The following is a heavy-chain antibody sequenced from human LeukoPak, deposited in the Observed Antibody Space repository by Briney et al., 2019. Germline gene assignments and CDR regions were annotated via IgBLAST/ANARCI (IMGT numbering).Heavy chain of an antibody. CDR3: AKSYCSGGSCYSIFGS. D-gene: IGHD2-15*01. V-gene: IGHV3-9*01. Sequence: PGRSLRLSCAASGFIFDDYAMHWVRQAPGKGLEWVSGISWNSGSIGYADSVKGRFTISRDNAKNSLYLQMNSLRAEDTALYYCAKSYCSGGSCYSIFGSWGQGTLVTVSS. CDR2: ISWNSGSI. CDR1: GFIFDDYA. J-gene: IGHJ5*02.